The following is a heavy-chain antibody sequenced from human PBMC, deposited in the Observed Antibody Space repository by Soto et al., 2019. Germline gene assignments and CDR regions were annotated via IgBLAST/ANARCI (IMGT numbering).Heavy chain of an antibody. CDR3: ASRDQYDFWSGSSTVYFDY. CDR2: IIPIFGTA. CDR1: GGTFSSYA. J-gene: IGHJ4*02. D-gene: IGHD3-3*01. Sequence: ASVKVSCKASGGTFSSYAISWVRQAPGQGLEWMGGIIPIFGTANYAQKFQGRVTITADESTSTAYMELSSLRSEDTAVYYCASRDQYDFWSGSSTVYFDYWGQGTLVTVSS. V-gene: IGHV1-69*13.